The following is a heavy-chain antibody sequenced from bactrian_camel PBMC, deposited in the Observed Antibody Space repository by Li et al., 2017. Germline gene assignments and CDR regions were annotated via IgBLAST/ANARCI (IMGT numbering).Heavy chain of an antibody. CDR3: AADNVNLQLARHYTY. J-gene: IGHJ4*01. V-gene: IGHV3S1*01. Sequence: VQLVESGGGAVQAGGSLKLSCVVSGYTKSANCMAWFRQEPGKEREGIAAIYPDGGGLYYADSVKGRFTIAQVNAKSTSLLQMNDLKPEDTAMYYCAADNVNLQLARHYTYWGQGTQVTVS. D-gene: IGHD7*01. CDR1: GYTKSANC. CDR2: IYPDGGGL.